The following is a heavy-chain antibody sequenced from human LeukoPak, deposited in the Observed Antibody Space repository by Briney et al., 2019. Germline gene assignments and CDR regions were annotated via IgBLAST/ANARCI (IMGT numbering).Heavy chain of an antibody. Sequence: AGSLRLSCAASGFTFSSYAMHWVRHAQGKGLEYVSAISSNGGSTYYANSVKGRFNISRDNSKNTLYLQMGSLRAEDMAVYYCARVGYCSSTSCYTFDYWGQGTLVTVSS. D-gene: IGHD2-2*02. J-gene: IGHJ4*02. CDR3: ARVGYCSSTSCYTFDY. V-gene: IGHV3-64*01. CDR2: ISSNGGST. CDR1: GFTFSSYA.